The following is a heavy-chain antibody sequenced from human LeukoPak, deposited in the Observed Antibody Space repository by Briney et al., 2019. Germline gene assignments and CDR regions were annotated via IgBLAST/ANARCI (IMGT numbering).Heavy chain of an antibody. V-gene: IGHV4-4*07. CDR1: GGSISSFY. CDR3: ARDQVDADPPNIFMGV. J-gene: IGHJ6*03. CDR2: INTSGST. Sequence: PETLSLTCTVSGGSISSFYWSWIRQPAGEGLEWVGRINTSGSTIYNPSLKSRVTMSVDTSKNQFSLKLSSVTAADTAVYYCARDQVDADPPNIFMGVWGKVTTVTISS. D-gene: IGHD2-2*01.